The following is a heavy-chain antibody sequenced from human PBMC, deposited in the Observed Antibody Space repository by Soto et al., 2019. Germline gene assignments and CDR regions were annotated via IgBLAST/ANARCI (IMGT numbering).Heavy chain of an antibody. J-gene: IGHJ6*02. Sequence: PGGSLRLSCATSGFTFSSYCMSCVRQAPGQWLEWVSAISGSGGSTYYADSVKGRFTISRDNSKNTLYLQMNSLRAEDTAVYYCARPSYALNWDFHYGMQVWGQGTSVTVSS. D-gene: IGHD2-2*01. CDR3: ARPSYALNWDFHYGMQV. CDR1: GFTFSSYC. V-gene: IGHV3-23*01. CDR2: ISGSGGST.